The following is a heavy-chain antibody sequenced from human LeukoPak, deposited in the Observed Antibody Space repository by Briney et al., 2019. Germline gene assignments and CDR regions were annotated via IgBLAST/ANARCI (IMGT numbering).Heavy chain of an antibody. CDR3: ARASTVVTPWGY. V-gene: IGHV1-69*04. CDR2: IIPILGIA. J-gene: IGHJ4*02. D-gene: IGHD4-23*01. CDR1: GGTFSSYA. Sequence: SVKVSCKASGGTFSSYAISWVRQAPRQGLEWMGRIIPILGIANYAQKFQGRVTITADKSTSTAYMELSSLRSEDTAVYYCARASTVVTPWGYWGQGTLVTVSS.